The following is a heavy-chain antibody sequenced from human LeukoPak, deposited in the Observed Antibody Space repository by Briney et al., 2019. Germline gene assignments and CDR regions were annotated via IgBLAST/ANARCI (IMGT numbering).Heavy chain of an antibody. J-gene: IGHJ4*02. CDR3: ATGHSSGWFDY. V-gene: IGHV4-59*02. D-gene: IGHD6-19*01. Sequence: SETLSLTCTVSGGSVSSDYWSWIRQSPGTGLEWIGYIYYPTTTTYNPSLKSRVTMSLDTSKNHFSLDLTSVTGADTAVYFCATGHSSGWFDYWGQGTLVTVS. CDR2: IYYPTTT. CDR1: GGSVSSDY.